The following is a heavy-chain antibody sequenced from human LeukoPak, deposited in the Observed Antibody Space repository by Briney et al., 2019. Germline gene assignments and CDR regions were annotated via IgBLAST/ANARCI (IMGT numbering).Heavy chain of an antibody. V-gene: IGHV3-9*01. Sequence: PGGSLRLSCAASGFTFSSYAMHWVRQAPGKGLEWVSGISWNSGSIGYADSVKGRFTISRDNAKNSLYLQMNSLRAEDTALYYCAKDIGSSGDGFDYWGQGTLVTVSS. CDR1: GFTFSSYA. J-gene: IGHJ4*02. D-gene: IGHD6-19*01. CDR3: AKDIGSSGDGFDY. CDR2: ISWNSGSI.